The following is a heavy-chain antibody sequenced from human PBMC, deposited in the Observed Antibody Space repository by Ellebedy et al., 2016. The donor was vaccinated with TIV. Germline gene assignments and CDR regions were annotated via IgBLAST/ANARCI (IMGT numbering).Heavy chain of an antibody. CDR1: GGSISSGGYY. J-gene: IGHJ6*02. V-gene: IGHV4-31*03. CDR3: ARAQGGLRYFDWLRGEYYYYYGMDV. D-gene: IGHD3-9*01. Sequence: SETLSLXXTVSGGSISSGGYYWSWIRQHPGKGLEWIGYIYYSGSTYYNPSLKSRVTISVDTSKNQFSLKLSSVTAADTAVYYCARAQGGLRYFDWLRGEYYYYYGMDVWGQGTTVTVSS. CDR2: IYYSGST.